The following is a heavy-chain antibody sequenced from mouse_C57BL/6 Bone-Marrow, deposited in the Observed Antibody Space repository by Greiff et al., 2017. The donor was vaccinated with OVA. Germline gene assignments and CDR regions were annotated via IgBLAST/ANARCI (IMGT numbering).Heavy chain of an antibody. D-gene: IGHD2-5*01. CDR2: ISYDGSN. J-gene: IGHJ4*01. V-gene: IGHV3-6*01. Sequence: ESGPGLVKPSQSLSLTCSVTGYSITSGYYWNWIRQFPGNKLEWMGYISYDGSNNYNPSLKNRISITRDTSKNQFFLKLNSVTTEDTATYYCARAYSNYDAMDYWGQGTSVTVSS. CDR3: ARAYSNYDAMDY. CDR1: GYSITSGYY.